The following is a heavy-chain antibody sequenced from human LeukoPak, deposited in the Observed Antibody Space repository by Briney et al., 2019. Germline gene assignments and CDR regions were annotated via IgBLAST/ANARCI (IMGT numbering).Heavy chain of an antibody. CDR1: GFTFSSYA. J-gene: IGHJ4*02. D-gene: IGHD2-21*01. CDR2: ISYDGSNK. CDR3: ASSIGP. Sequence: GGSLRLSCSASGFTFSSYAMHWVRQAPGKGLEWVAVISYDGSNKYYADSVKGRFTISRDNSKNTLYLQMNSLRAEDTAVYYCASSIGPWGQGTLVTVSS. V-gene: IGHV3-30*01.